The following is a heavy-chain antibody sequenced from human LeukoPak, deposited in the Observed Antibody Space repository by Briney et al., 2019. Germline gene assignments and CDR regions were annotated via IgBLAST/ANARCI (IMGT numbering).Heavy chain of an antibody. CDR1: GYTFTGYY. Sequence: ASVKVSCKASGYTFTGYYMHWVRQAPGQGLEWMGRINPNSGGTNYAQKFQGRVTMTRDTSISTAYMELSRLRSDDTAVYYCARGYCSGGSCYDNWFDPWGQGTLVTVSS. V-gene: IGHV1-2*06. CDR2: INPNSGGT. J-gene: IGHJ5*02. D-gene: IGHD2-15*01. CDR3: ARGYCSGGSCYDNWFDP.